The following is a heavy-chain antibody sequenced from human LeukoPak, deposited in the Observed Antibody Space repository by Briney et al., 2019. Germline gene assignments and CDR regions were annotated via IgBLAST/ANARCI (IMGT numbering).Heavy chain of an antibody. D-gene: IGHD3-22*01. CDR1: GFTFGSYW. Sequence: GGSLRLSCAASGFTFGSYWMTWVRQAPGMGLECVANIRRDGSVEYYLDSVKGRFTISRDNTKNSLYLQMNSLRAEDTAVYYCARDSNPQSSGFYFDAFDMWGQGTMVTVSS. CDR2: IRRDGSVE. V-gene: IGHV3-7*01. CDR3: ARDSNPQSSGFYFDAFDM. J-gene: IGHJ3*02.